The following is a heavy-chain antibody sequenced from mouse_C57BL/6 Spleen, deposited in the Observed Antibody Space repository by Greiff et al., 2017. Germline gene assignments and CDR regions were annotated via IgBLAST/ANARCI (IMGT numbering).Heavy chain of an antibody. CDR1: GYSITSGYY. CDR3: ARRIYYYGSSYDWYFDV. V-gene: IGHV3-6*01. CDR2: ISYDGSN. Sequence: EVQLQESGPGLVKPSQSLSLTCSVTGYSITSGYYWNWIRQFPGNKLEWMGYISYDGSNNYNPSLKNRISITRDTSKNQFFLKLNSVTTEDTATYYCARRIYYYGSSYDWYFDVWGTGTTVTVSS. J-gene: IGHJ1*03. D-gene: IGHD1-1*01.